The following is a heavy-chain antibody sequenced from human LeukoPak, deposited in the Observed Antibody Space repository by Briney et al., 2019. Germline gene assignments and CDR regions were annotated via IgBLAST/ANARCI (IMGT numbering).Heavy chain of an antibody. D-gene: IGHD2-21*01. CDR3: AKQVYCGGDCYYLDY. CDR1: GFTFDDYA. J-gene: IGHJ4*02. CDR2: ISWNSGSI. V-gene: IGHV3-9*03. Sequence: PGRSLRLSCAASGFTFDDYAMHWVRQAPGKGLEWVSGISWNSGSIGYADSVKGRFTISRDNAKNSLYLQMNSLRAEDMALYYCAKQVYCGGDCYYLDYWGQGTLVTVSS.